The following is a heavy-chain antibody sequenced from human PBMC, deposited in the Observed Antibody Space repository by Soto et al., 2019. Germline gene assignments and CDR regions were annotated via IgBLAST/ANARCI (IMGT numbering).Heavy chain of an antibody. V-gene: IGHV3-30*18. J-gene: IGHJ6*01. Sequence: QVQLVESGGGVVQPGRSLRLSCAASGFTFSSYGMHWVRQAPGKGLEWVAVISYDGSNKYYADSVKGRFTISRDNSKNTLYLQMNSLRAEDTAVYYCAKDGPGIAAAGRGYGMDVW. CDR1: GFTFSSYG. CDR2: ISYDGSNK. CDR3: AKDGPGIAAAGRGYGMDV. D-gene: IGHD6-13*01.